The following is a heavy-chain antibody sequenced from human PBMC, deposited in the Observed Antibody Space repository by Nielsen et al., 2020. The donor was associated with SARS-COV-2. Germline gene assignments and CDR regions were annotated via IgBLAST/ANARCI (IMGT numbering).Heavy chain of an antibody. CDR3: EKGTVLDY. J-gene: IGHJ4*02. D-gene: IGHD1-7*01. Sequence: SLLLSCASSRLTVSSNYMSWIRQAPGKGLEWVAVIYSGGDTYYADSVKGRFTISRDSSKNTLHLQMNSLRAEDTAIYYCEKGTVLDYWGQGTLVTVSS. V-gene: IGHV3-66*02. CDR1: RLTVSSNY. CDR2: IYSGGDT.